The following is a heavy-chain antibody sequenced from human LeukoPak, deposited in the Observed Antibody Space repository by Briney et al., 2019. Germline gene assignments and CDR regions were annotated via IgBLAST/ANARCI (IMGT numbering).Heavy chain of an antibody. V-gene: IGHV4-39*07. D-gene: IGHD3-10*01. CDR3: ARGGGSGSYCEFDY. J-gene: IGHJ4*02. CDR2: IYYSGST. CDR1: GGSISSSSYY. Sequence: PSETLSLTCTVSGGSISSSSYYWGWIRPPPGKGLEWIGSIYYSGSTYYNPSLKSRVTISVDTSKNQFSLKLSSVTAADTAVYYCARGGGSGSYCEFDYWGQGTLVTVSS.